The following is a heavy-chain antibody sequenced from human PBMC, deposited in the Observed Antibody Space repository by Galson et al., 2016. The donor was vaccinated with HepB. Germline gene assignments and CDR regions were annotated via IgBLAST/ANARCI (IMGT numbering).Heavy chain of an antibody. D-gene: IGHD4-11*01. Sequence: PALVKPTQTLTLTCTVSGLSLSTRGVGVGWIRQPPGKALEWLALIYWDDDKRYSPSLKSRLTITKDSSKNLVVLTMTNVDPVDTGTYYCAHEPATTDVQYFKHWGQGTLVIVSS. J-gene: IGHJ1*01. V-gene: IGHV2-5*02. CDR2: IYWDDDK. CDR1: GLSLSTRGVG. CDR3: AHEPATTDVQYFKH.